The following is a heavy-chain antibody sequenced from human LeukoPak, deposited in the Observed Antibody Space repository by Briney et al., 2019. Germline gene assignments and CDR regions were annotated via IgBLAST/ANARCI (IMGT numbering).Heavy chain of an antibody. CDR3: ARDVITVFSTSPWRGFDY. D-gene: IGHD6-6*01. CDR1: GYTFTSYG. Sequence: ASVKVSCKASGYTFTSYGISWVRQAPGQGLEWMGWISAYNGNTNYAQKLQGRVTMTTDTSTSTAYMELRSLRSDDTAVYYCARDVITVFSTSPWRGFDYWGQGTLVIVSS. CDR2: ISAYNGNT. V-gene: IGHV1-18*01. J-gene: IGHJ4*02.